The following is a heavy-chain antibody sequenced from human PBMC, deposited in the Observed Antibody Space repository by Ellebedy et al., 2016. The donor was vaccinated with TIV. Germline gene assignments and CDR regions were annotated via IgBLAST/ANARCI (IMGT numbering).Heavy chain of an antibody. CDR2: VYYSGSP. Sequence: ESLKISCAASGFTFSGYWMHWVRQAPGKGLEYIGSVYYSGSPYYNPSFKSRVTLSADTSKNQFSLNLRTVTAADTAVYYCARTDPWQPIDDWGQGILVSVSS. CDR3: ARTDPWQPIDD. CDR1: GFTFSGYW. V-gene: IGHV4-38-2*01. J-gene: IGHJ4*02. D-gene: IGHD2-21*02.